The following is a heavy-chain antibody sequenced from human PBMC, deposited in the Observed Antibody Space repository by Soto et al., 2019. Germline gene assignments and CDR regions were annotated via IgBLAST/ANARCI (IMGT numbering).Heavy chain of an antibody. Sequence: SVKVSCKASGGTLRSYSIGWVRQAPGQGLEWMGGIIPIFDITNYAQKFQGRVTITADESTSTAYMELSSLGSDDTAVYYCARPDEGGYSSNHHYYYALDVWGQGTTVTVSS. V-gene: IGHV1-69*13. CDR1: GGTLRSYS. CDR2: IIPIFDIT. J-gene: IGHJ6*02. D-gene: IGHD3-22*01. CDR3: ARPDEGGYSSNHHYYYALDV.